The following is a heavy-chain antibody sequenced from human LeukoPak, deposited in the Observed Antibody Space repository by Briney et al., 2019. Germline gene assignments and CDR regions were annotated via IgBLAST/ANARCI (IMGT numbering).Heavy chain of an antibody. CDR3: ARGFWNSAFDY. J-gene: IGHJ4*02. CDR1: GYSISSGFY. Sequence: PSETLSLTCSVSGYSISSGFYWGWIRQPPGKGLEWIGYIYHSGRSSYNPSLKGRVTISPDTSKNQFSLKLNSVTAADTAVYYCARGFWNSAFDYWGQGTLVTVSS. V-gene: IGHV4-38-2*02. D-gene: IGHD1-7*01. CDR2: IYHSGRS.